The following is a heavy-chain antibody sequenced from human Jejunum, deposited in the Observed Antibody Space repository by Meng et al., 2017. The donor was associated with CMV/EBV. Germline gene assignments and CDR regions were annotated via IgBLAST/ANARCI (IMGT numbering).Heavy chain of an antibody. J-gene: IGHJ5*02. CDR3: ARDVQTSLFRSTLGMGWFDP. CDR2: IYSSGIT. Sequence: QVRLRGSGPGQVRPSDALSPTCTVPGGSMNSYYWTRIRQTAGKGLEWIGHIYSSGITNYNPSLKSRVIMSLDTSKNQFSLKLSSVTAADTALYYCARDVQTSLFRSTLGMGWFDPWGQGTLVTVSS. CDR1: GGSMNSYY. D-gene: IGHD3-3*01. V-gene: IGHV4-4*07.